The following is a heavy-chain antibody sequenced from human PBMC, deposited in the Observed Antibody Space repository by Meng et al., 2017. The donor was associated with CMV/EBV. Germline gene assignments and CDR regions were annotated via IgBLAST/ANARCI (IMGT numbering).Heavy chain of an antibody. CDR2: IYYSGST. CDR1: GGSISSSSYY. J-gene: IGHJ5*02. V-gene: IGHV4-39*07. Sequence: QLTLQESRPGLVKPSETLSLTCTVSGGSISSSSYYWGWIRQPPGKVLEWIGSIYYSGSTYYNPSLKSRVTISVDTSKNQFSLKLSSVTAADTAVYYCARDISRLVSFNWFDPWGQGTLVTVSS. CDR3: ARDISRLVSFNWFDP. D-gene: IGHD5/OR15-5a*01.